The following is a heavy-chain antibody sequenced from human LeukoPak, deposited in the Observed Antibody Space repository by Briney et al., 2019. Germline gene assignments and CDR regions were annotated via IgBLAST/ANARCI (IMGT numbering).Heavy chain of an antibody. CDR1: AFIFSGHW. J-gene: IGHJ4*02. CDR3: AREVPRLEAGFDY. D-gene: IGHD1-1*01. V-gene: IGHV3-74*01. Sequence: QAGGSLRLSCEGSAFIFSGHWMHWVRQAPGKGLVWVSRINSDGSSTSYADSVKGRFTISRDNAKNTLYLQMNSLRAEDTAVYYCAREVPRLEAGFDYWGQGTLVTVSS. CDR2: INSDGSST.